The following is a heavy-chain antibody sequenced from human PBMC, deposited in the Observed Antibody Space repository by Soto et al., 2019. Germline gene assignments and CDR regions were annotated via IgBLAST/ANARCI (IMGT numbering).Heavy chain of an antibody. V-gene: IGHV3-30-3*01. Sequence: QVQVVESGGGVVQPGRSLRLSCAASGFTFSSYAMHWVRQAPGKGLEWVAVISYDGSNKYYADSVKGRFTISRDNSKNTLYLQMNSLKTEDTAVYHCASGSGVVVINDYCGQGTMVTVSS. D-gene: IGHD3-22*01. J-gene: IGHJ4*02. CDR2: ISYDGSNK. CDR3: ASGSGVVVINDY. CDR1: GFTFSSYA.